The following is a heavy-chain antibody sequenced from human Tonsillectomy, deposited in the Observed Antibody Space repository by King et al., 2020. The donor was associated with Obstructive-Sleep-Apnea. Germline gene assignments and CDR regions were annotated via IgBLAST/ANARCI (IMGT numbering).Heavy chain of an antibody. J-gene: IGHJ3*02. CDR3: TRGGGFDI. Sequence: QLVQSGAEVKKPGASVKVSCKASGYSFTSYGINWVRQAPGQGLEWMGWISAYNGNRSYAEKFQGRVTMTTDTSTSTAYMILKNLRSDDTAVFYCTRGGGFDIWGQEKMVTVSS. CDR2: ISAYNGNR. D-gene: IGHD1-26*01. V-gene: IGHV1-18*01. CDR1: GYSFTSYG.